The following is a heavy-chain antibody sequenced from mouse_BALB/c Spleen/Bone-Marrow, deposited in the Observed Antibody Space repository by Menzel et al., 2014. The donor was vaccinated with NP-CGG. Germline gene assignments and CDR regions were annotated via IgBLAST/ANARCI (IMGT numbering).Heavy chain of an antibody. V-gene: IGHV4-1*02. J-gene: IGHJ1*03. D-gene: IGHD2-3*01. Sequence: EVKLVESGGGLVQPGGSLKLSCAASGFDFSRYWMSWVRQAPGKGLEWIGEINPDCSTINYTPSLKDKFIISRDNAKNTLHLQMNKVSSEDTALYYCALLENREFLYFWRTGTTVPIS. CDR1: GFDFSRYW. CDR2: INPDCSTI. CDR3: ALLENREFLYF.